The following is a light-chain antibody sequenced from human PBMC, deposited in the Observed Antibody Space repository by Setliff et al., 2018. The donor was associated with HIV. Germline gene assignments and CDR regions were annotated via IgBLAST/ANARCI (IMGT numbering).Light chain of an antibody. J-gene: IGLJ1*01. Sequence: QSVLTQPASVSGSPGQSITISCTGTSNDVGRYDLVSWYQQHPARAPKLIIYQATRRPSGVSNRFSGSKSGNVASLTISGLHAEDDADYYCCSNTGSNTFVFGTGTKVTVL. CDR1: SNDVGRYDL. V-gene: IGLV2-23*01. CDR2: QAT. CDR3: CSNTGSNTFV.